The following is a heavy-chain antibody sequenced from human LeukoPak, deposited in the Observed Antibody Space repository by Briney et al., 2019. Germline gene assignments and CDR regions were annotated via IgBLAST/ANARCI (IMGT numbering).Heavy chain of an antibody. Sequence: ASVKVSCKASGYTFTGYYMHWVRQAPGQGLEWMGWINPNSGGTNYAQKFQGRVTMTRDTSISTAYMELSRLRPDDTAVYYCARDKVAVAGVYDYWGQGTLVTVSS. V-gene: IGHV1-2*02. D-gene: IGHD6-19*01. J-gene: IGHJ4*02. CDR3: ARDKVAVAGVYDY. CDR2: INPNSGGT. CDR1: GYTFTGYY.